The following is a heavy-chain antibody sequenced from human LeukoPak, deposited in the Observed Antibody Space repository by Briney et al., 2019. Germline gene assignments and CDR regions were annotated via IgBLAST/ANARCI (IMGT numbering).Heavy chain of an antibody. J-gene: IGHJ3*02. D-gene: IGHD2-2*01. CDR3: ARDRIVVVPAGENDAFDI. CDR2: IHHSGDT. Sequence: PSQTLSLTCTVSGGSISSGGYYWSWIRQPPGKGLEWIGYIHHSGDTYQNPSLKSRVTVSSDRSKNQFSLKLSSVTAADTAVYYCARDRIVVVPAGENDAFDIWGQGTMVTVSS. V-gene: IGHV4-30-2*01. CDR1: GGSISSGGYY.